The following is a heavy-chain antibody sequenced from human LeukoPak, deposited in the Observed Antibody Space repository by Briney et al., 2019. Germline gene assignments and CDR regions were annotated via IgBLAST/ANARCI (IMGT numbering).Heavy chain of an antibody. CDR3: AKRGGSYFDY. D-gene: IGHD1-26*01. CDR1: GFTFSSSG. Sequence: GGSLRLSCAASGFTFSSSGMHWVRQAPGKGLEWLAVISNDGSNKYYADPVKGRFTISRDNPKNTLYLEMNSLRAEDTAVYYCAKRGGSYFDYWGQGTLVTVSS. V-gene: IGHV3-30*18. CDR2: ISNDGSNK. J-gene: IGHJ4*02.